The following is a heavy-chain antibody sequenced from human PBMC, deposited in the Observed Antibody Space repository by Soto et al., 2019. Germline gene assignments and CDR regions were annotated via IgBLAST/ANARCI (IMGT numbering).Heavy chain of an antibody. CDR3: AKSPEKIWGSYRYPFDY. CDR1: GFTFSSYA. D-gene: IGHD3-16*02. Sequence: PGGSLRLSCAASGFTFSSYAMSWVRQAPGKGQEWVSAISGSGGSTYYADSVKGRFTISRDNSKNTLYLQMNSLRAEDTAVYYCAKSPEKIWGSYRYPFDYWGQGTLVTVSS. J-gene: IGHJ4*02. V-gene: IGHV3-23*01. CDR2: ISGSGGST.